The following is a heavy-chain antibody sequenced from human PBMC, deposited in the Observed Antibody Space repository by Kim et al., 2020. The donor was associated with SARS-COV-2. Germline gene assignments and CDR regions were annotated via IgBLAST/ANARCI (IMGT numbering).Heavy chain of an antibody. CDR2: ISYDGSNK. D-gene: IGHD2-21*01. V-gene: IGHV3-30-3*01. CDR1: GFTFSSYA. Sequence: GGSLRLSCAASGFTFSSYAMHWVRQAPGKGLEWVAVISYDGSNKYYADSVKGRFTISRDNSKNTLYLQMNSLRAEDTAVYYCARDRDSSILWWPGQDGGYYGMDVWGQGTTVTVSS. J-gene: IGHJ6*02. CDR3: ARDRDSSILWWPGQDGGYYGMDV.